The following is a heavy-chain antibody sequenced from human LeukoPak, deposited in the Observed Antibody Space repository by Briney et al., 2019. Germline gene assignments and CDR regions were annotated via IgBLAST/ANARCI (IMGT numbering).Heavy chain of an antibody. Sequence: ASVKVSCKVSGYTLTELSMHWVRQAPGKGLEWMGGFDPEDGETIYAQKFQGRVTMTEDTSTDTAYMELGSLRSEDTAVYYCAAASPKTQYYYYYYGMDVWGQGTTVTVSS. CDR1: GYTLTELS. D-gene: IGHD2-2*01. CDR3: AAASPKTQYYYYYYGMDV. V-gene: IGHV1-24*01. J-gene: IGHJ6*02. CDR2: FDPEDGET.